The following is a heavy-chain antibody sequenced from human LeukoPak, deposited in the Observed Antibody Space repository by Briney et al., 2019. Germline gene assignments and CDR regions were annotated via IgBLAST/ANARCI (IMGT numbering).Heavy chain of an antibody. CDR2: ISSSSSTI. Sequence: GGSLRLSCSASGFTFSSHSMNWVRQAPGKGLEWVSYISSSSSTIYYADSVKGRFTISRDNAKNSLYLQMNSLRAGDTAVYYCARGAYYYEDWGQGTLVTVSS. J-gene: IGHJ4*02. CDR3: ARGAYYYED. V-gene: IGHV3-48*01. D-gene: IGHD3-22*01. CDR1: GFTFSSHS.